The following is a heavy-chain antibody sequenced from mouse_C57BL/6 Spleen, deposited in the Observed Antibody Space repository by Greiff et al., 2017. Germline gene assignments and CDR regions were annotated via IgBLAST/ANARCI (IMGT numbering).Heavy chain of an antibody. Sequence: QVQLKQPGAELVMPGASVKLSCKASGYTFTSYWMHWVKQRPGQGLEWIGEIDPSDSYTNYNQKFKGKSTLTVDKSSSTAYMQLSSLTSEDSAVYYCARSGYGNYGYLYFDVWGTGTTVTVSS. D-gene: IGHD2-10*02. CDR2: IDPSDSYT. V-gene: IGHV1-69*01. J-gene: IGHJ1*03. CDR3: ARSGYGNYGYLYFDV. CDR1: GYTFTSYW.